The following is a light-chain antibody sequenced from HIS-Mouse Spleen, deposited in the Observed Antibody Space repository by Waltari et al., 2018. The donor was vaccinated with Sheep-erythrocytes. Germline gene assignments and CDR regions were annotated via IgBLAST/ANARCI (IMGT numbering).Light chain of an antibody. Sequence: DIQMTQSPSSLSASVGDRVTIPCPASQDISNYLNWYQQKPGKAPKLLIYDASNLETGVPSRFSGSGSGTDFTFTISSLQPEDIATYYCQQYDNLLTFGGGTKVEIK. CDR3: QQYDNLLT. CDR2: DAS. V-gene: IGKV1-33*01. J-gene: IGKJ4*01. CDR1: QDISNY.